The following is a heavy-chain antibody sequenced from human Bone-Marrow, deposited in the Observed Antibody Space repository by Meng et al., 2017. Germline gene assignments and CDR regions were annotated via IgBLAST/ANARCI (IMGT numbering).Heavy chain of an antibody. CDR3: ARGDRTDYFGSGSRHDY. D-gene: IGHD3-10*01. CDR1: GYTFIDYY. J-gene: IGHJ4*01. Sequence: ASVKVSCKASGYTFIDYYMHWVRQAPGQGLEYMGWINPKSGGTKYAQNFQGRVTMTGDTSVTTVYMEVSSLRPDDPAVYYCARGDRTDYFGSGSRHDYWGQGTLVTVSS. CDR2: INPKSGGT. V-gene: IGHV1-2*02.